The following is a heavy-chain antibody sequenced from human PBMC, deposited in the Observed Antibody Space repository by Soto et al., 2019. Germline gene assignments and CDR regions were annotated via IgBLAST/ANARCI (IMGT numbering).Heavy chain of an antibody. Sequence: SETLSLTCTVSGGSISSSSYYWGWIRQPPGKGLEWIGSIYYSGSTYYNPSLKSRVTISVDTSKNQFPLKLSSVTAADTAVYYCERKERVYDFWSGRLLCVGMDVWGQGTTVTVPS. V-gene: IGHV4-39*01. CDR3: ERKERVYDFWSGRLLCVGMDV. CDR2: IYYSGST. CDR1: GGSISSSSYY. D-gene: IGHD3-3*01. J-gene: IGHJ6*01.